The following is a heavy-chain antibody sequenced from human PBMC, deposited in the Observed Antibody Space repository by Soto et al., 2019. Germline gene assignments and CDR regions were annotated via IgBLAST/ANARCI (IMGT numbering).Heavy chain of an antibody. CDR1: GFTFSTYW. J-gene: IGHJ6*02. Sequence: PGGSLRLSCAASGFTFSTYWMSWVRQAPGKGLEWVANIKEDGSEKYYVDSVEGRFTISRDNAKNSLYLQMTSLRAEDTALYYCARGWGYFDSSGFPYLYAMDVWGQGTTVTVYS. D-gene: IGHD3-22*01. CDR3: ARGWGYFDSSGFPYLYAMDV. V-gene: IGHV3-7*01. CDR2: IKEDGSEK.